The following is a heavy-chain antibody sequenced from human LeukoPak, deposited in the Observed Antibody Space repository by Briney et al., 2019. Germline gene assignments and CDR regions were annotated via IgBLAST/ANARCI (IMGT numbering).Heavy chain of an antibody. CDR1: GYTFTGYY. Sequence: ASVKVSCKASGYTFTGYYMHWVRQAPGQGLEWMGWINPNSGGTNYAQKFQGRVTMTTDTSTSTAYMELRSLRSDDTAVYYCARAAPRGYCSSTSCYPLDPWGQGTLVTVSS. D-gene: IGHD2-2*01. CDR2: INPNSGGT. CDR3: ARAAPRGYCSSTSCYPLDP. V-gene: IGHV1-2*02. J-gene: IGHJ5*02.